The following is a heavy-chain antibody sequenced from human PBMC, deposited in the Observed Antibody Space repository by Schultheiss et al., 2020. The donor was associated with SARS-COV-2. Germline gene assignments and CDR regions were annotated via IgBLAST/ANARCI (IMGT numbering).Heavy chain of an antibody. CDR1: GFTFDDYA. CDR2: ISWNSGSI. D-gene: IGHD6-6*01. Sequence: GGSLRLSCAASGFTFDDYAMHWVRQAPGKGLEWVSGISWNSGSIGYADSVKGRFTISRDNAKNSLYLQMNSLRAEDTAVYYCARGPWQLASYYYYGMDVWGQGTTVTVSS. V-gene: IGHV3-9*01. J-gene: IGHJ6*02. CDR3: ARGPWQLASYYYYGMDV.